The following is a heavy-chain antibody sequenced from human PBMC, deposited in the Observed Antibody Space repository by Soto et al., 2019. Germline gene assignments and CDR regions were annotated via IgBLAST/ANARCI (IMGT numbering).Heavy chain of an antibody. CDR1: GFTFSDYA. D-gene: IGHD2-8*01. CDR2: IRPDGSNR. V-gene: IGHV3-33*01. J-gene: IGHJ5*02. Sequence: QVQLVESGGGVVQPGWSLRLSCVTSGFTFSDYAMHWVHQAPGKGLEWVAVIRPDGSNRYYADSVKGRFTISRDISKNTLYLQMSSLRADDTAVYFCARVGCPQHLLTGFDNWGQGTLVTVSS. CDR3: ARVGCPQHLLTGFDN.